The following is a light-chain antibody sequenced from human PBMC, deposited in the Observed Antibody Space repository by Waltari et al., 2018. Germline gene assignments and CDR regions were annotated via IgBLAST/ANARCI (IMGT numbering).Light chain of an antibody. J-gene: IGKJ2*01. CDR1: QSISVN. CDR2: VAS. CDR3: QQYDNWPFMYT. Sequence: EIVMTQSPATLSVSPGHPPTLSSRASQSISVNLPWHQQKPGQPPSLLIYVASSRATDIPVRFSGSGSGTEFTLTISSLQSEDFAVYYCQQYDNWPFMYTFGQGTKLEIK. V-gene: IGKV3-15*01.